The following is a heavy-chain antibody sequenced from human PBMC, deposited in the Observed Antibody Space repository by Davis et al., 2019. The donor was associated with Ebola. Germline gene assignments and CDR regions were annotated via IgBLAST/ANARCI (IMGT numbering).Heavy chain of an antibody. V-gene: IGHV4-59*08. CDR2: IYYSGST. D-gene: IGHD3-10*01. CDR1: GGSFSSYY. CDR3: ARQGSFRFGELLYYYYGMDV. J-gene: IGHJ6*02. Sequence: MPSETLSLTCAVYGGSFSSYYWSWIRQPPGKGLEWIGYIYYSGSTNYNPSLKSRVTISVDTSKNQFSLKLSSVTAADTAVYYCARQGSFRFGELLYYYYGMDVWGQGTTVTVSS.